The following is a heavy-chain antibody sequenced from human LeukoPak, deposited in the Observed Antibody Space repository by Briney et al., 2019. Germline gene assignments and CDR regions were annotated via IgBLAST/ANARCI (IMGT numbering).Heavy chain of an antibody. D-gene: IGHD6-13*01. CDR2: IKEDASKQ. CDR3: ASHGYINNWYYFQH. J-gene: IGHJ1*01. V-gene: IGHV3-7*01. Sequence: GGSLSLSCVASGFAFRSNWMTWVRPAPGMGLEWVANIKEDASKQKYLGSVRGRFTITRDNAKNSLFLQMDSLRAEDTAVYYCASHGYINNWYYFQHWGQGVLVTVSS. CDR1: GFAFRSNW.